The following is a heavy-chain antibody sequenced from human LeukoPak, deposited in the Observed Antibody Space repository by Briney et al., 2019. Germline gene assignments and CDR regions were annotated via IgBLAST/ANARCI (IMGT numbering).Heavy chain of an antibody. CDR1: GFTFSSYW. CDR2: IKQDGSQK. CDR3: ARVKDTNDDITFQH. D-gene: IGHD3-9*01. V-gene: IGHV3-7*01. J-gene: IGHJ1*01. Sequence: GGSLRLSCAASGFTFSSYWMSWVRQAPGKGLEWVASIKQDGSQKPYVDSVKGRFTISRGNGKNSLDLQMNSLRAEDTAIYFCARVKDTNDDITFQHWGQGTLVSASS.